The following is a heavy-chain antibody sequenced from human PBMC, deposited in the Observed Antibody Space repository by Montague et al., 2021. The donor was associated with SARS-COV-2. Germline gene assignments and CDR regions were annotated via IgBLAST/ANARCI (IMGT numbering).Heavy chain of an antibody. CDR2: IYHSGAN. V-gene: IGHV4-4*02. D-gene: IGHD3-16*01. Sequence: SETLSLTCAVSGGSLSSSNWWSWVRQPPGKGLGWIWDIYHSGANNYHPSLQSRFAISVGKSKNQFSLMLSSVTAADTAVYYCARSSNLGAHRFWGQGTLVTVSS. CDR3: ARSSNLGAHRF. CDR1: GGSLSSSNW. J-gene: IGHJ4*02.